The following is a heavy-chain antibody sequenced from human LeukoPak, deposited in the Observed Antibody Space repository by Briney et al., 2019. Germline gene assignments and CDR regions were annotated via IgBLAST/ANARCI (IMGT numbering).Heavy chain of an antibody. D-gene: IGHD3-22*01. V-gene: IGHV1-46*01. CDR2: INPSGGST. J-gene: IGHJ3*02. CDR1: GYTFTSYY. Sequence: GASVKVSCKASGYTFTSYYLHWVRQAPGQGLEWIGIINPSGGSTSYAQKFQGRVTMTRDTSTSTAYMELSSLRSEDTAVYYCASSSGYYFLDAFDIWGQGTMVTVSS. CDR3: ASSSGYYFLDAFDI.